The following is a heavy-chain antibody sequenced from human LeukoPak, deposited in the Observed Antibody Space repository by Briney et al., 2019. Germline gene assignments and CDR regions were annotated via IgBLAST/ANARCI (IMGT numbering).Heavy chain of an antibody. V-gene: IGHV3-11*04. Sequence: GGSLRLSCAASGFTVSSNYMSWVRQAPGKGLEWVSYISSSGSTIYYADSVKGRFTISRDNAKNSLYLQMNSLRAEDTAVYYCARENPGTIFGVVQYGMDVWGQGTTVTVSS. CDR1: GFTVSSNY. CDR3: ARENPGTIFGVVQYGMDV. CDR2: ISSSGSTI. D-gene: IGHD3-3*01. J-gene: IGHJ6*02.